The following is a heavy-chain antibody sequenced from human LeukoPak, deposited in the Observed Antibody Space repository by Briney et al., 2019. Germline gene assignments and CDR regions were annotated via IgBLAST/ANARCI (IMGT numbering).Heavy chain of an antibody. V-gene: IGHV4-4*07. Sequence: PSETLSLTCTVSGGSISSYYWSWIRQPAGKGLEWIGRIYTSGSTNYNPSLKSRVTISVDTSKNQFSLKLNSVTAADTAVYYCARDSGTTGEVKFDPWGQGTLVTVSS. D-gene: IGHD3-10*01. CDR2: IYTSGST. J-gene: IGHJ5*02. CDR3: ARDSGTTGEVKFDP. CDR1: GGSISSYY.